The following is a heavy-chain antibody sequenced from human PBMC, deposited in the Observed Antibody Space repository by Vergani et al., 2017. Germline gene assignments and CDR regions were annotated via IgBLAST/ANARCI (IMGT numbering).Heavy chain of an antibody. D-gene: IGHD3-9*01. J-gene: IGHJ4*02. CDR1: GFTFSSYW. CDR3: ASLSGYYIGFNGVDFDY. CDR2: IKQDGSEK. V-gene: IGHV3-7*01. Sequence: EVQLVESGGGLVQPGGSLRLSCAASGFTFSSYWMSWVRQAPGKGLEWVANIKQDGSEKYYVDSVKGRFTISRDNAKNSLYLQMNSLRAEDTAVYYCASLSGYYIGFNGVDFDYWGQGTLVTVSS.